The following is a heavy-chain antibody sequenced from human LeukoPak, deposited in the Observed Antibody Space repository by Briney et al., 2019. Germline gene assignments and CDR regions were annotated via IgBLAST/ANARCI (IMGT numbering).Heavy chain of an antibody. D-gene: IGHD3-10*01. CDR1: GFTFSNYW. CDR3: ARISGHXFDP. J-gene: IGHJ5*02. Sequence: GGSLRLSCAASGFTFSNYWMTWVRQAPGKGLEWVANIKQDGSEKYYVDSVKGRFTISRDNAKNSLYLQMNSLRAEDTAVYYCARISGHXFDPWGXXXLVTVSS. CDR2: IKQDGSEK. V-gene: IGHV3-7*01.